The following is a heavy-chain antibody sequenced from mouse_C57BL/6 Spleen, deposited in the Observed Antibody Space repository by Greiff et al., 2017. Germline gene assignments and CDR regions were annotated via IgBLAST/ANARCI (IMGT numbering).Heavy chain of an antibody. D-gene: IGHD2-4*01. CDR3: TGGDYVYAMDY. Sequence: EVQLQQSGAELVRPGASVKLSCTASGFNIKDYYMHWVKQRPEQGLEWIGRIDPEDGDTEYAPKFQGKATMAADTSSNTAYLQLSSLTSEDTAVYYCTGGDYVYAMDYWGQGTSVTVSS. CDR1: GFNIKDYY. CDR2: IDPEDGDT. J-gene: IGHJ4*01. V-gene: IGHV14-1*01.